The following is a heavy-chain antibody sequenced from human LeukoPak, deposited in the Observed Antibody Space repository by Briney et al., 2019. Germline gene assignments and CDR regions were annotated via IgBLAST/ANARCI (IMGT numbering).Heavy chain of an antibody. J-gene: IGHJ4*02. D-gene: IGHD5-12*01. CDR2: IHHGGTT. CDR3: ARLGVVATINNYFDY. CDR1: GGSISNSNW. Sequence: SGTLSLTCTVSGGSISNSNWWSWARQSPEKGLEWIGEIHHGGTTNYNPSLKSRVTISLDKSKNQFSLKLSSVTAADTAVYYCARLGVVATINNYFDYWGQGTLVTVSS. V-gene: IGHV4-4*02.